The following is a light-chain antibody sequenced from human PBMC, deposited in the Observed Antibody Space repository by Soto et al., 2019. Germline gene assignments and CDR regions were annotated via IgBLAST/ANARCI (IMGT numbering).Light chain of an antibody. J-gene: IGLJ3*02. CDR2: GNS. CDR3: QSSDGSLSGSGWV. V-gene: IGLV1-40*01. Sequence: SVLTQPPSVSGAPGQRVTISCTGSSSTIGAGYDVHWYQQLPGTAPKVLIYGNSNRPSGVPDRFSGSKSGTSASLAITGLQAEDEANYYCQSSDGSLSGSGWVFGGGTKLTVL. CDR1: SSTIGAGYD.